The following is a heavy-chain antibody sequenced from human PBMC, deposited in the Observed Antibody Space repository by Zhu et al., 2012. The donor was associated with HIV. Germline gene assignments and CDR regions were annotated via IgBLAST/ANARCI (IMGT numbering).Heavy chain of an antibody. Sequence: QVQLQESGPGLVKPSETLSLTCTVSGDSISSSSYYWGWIRQPPGKGLEWIGSMYHSGNTYYKPSLKSRVTISIDTSKNQFSLKVDSMTAADTAVYYCARMAISWHFDLVGPWHPGLLSP. J-gene: IGHJ2*01. CDR1: GDSISSSSYY. CDR2: MYHSGNT. V-gene: IGHV4-39*07. D-gene: IGHD5-24*01. CDR3: ARMAISWHFDL.